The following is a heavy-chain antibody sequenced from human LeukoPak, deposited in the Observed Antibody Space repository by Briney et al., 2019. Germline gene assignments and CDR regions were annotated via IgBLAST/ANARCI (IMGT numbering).Heavy chain of an antibody. J-gene: IGHJ4*02. Sequence: SETLSLTCAVYGGSFSGYYWSWIRQPPGKGLEWIGEINHSGSTNYNPSLKSRVTISVDTSKNQFSLKLSSVTAADTAVHYCARGLRNLRIAARGLASTPPFGYWGQGTLVTVSS. D-gene: IGHD6-6*01. CDR1: GGSFSGYY. CDR3: ARGLRNLRIAARGLASTPPFGY. CDR2: INHSGST. V-gene: IGHV4-34*01.